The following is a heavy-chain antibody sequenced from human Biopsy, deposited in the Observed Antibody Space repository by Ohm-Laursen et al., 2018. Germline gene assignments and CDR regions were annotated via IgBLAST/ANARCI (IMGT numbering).Heavy chain of an antibody. Sequence: SQTLSLTCTVSSDSISTYYWTWIRQSPGKGLEWIGYIYYTGSTNYNPSVKSRVTISVDTSTNQFSLKLNSVTAADTAVYFCARDSRGGHLNTTLITGKNLDSWGQGILVTVSS. CDR1: SDSISTYY. D-gene: IGHD3-16*01. CDR2: IYYTGST. V-gene: IGHV4-59*01. J-gene: IGHJ4*02. CDR3: ARDSRGGHLNTTLITGKNLDS.